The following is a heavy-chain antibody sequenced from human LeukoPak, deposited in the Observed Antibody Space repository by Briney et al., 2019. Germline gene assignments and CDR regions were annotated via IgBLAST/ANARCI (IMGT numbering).Heavy chain of an antibody. CDR2: VSSSGGST. V-gene: IGHV3-23*01. J-gene: IGHJ3*02. CDR1: GFTFSSYA. CDR3: AKGGIAVAGTWDDAFDI. Sequence: PGGTLRLSCAASGFTFSSYAMSWVRQAPGKGLEWVSGVSSSGGSTYYADSVKGRFTISRDNSKNTLYLQMNSLRAEDTAVYYCAKGGIAVAGTWDDAFDIWGQGTMVTVSS. D-gene: IGHD6-19*01.